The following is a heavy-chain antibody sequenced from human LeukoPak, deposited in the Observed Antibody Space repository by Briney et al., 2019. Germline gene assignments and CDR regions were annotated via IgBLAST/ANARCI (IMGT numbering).Heavy chain of an antibody. Sequence: GGSLRLSCAASGFTFDDYAMSWVRQAPGKGLEWVSAISGSGGSTYYADSVKGRFTISRDNSKNTLYLQMNSLRAEDTAVYYCAKDPGPYCGGDCSGYWGQGTLVTVSS. D-gene: IGHD2-21*02. CDR2: ISGSGGST. CDR3: AKDPGPYCGGDCSGY. J-gene: IGHJ4*02. V-gene: IGHV3-23*01. CDR1: GFTFDDYA.